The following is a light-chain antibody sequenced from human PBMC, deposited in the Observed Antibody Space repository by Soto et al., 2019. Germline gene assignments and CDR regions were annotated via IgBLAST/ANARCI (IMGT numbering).Light chain of an antibody. CDR2: EVN. CDR1: SSDVGAYNY. CDR3: SSFVASNNLRV. V-gene: IGLV2-8*01. Sequence: QSVLTQPPSASGSPGQSVTISCTGTSSDVGAYNYVSWYQQHSGKAPKLILYEVNQRPSGVPDRFSGSKSGNTASLTVSGLQAEDEADYYCSSFVASNNLRVLGNGTKVTVL. J-gene: IGLJ1*01.